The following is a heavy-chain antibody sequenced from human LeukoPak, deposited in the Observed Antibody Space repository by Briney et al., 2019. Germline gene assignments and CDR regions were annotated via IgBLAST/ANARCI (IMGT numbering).Heavy chain of an antibody. V-gene: IGHV4-38-2*02. CDR3: ARNYYYYYMDV. CDR2: IYHSGST. J-gene: IGHJ6*03. Sequence: SETLSLTCTVSGYSISSGHYWGWIRQPPGKGLEWIGSIYHSGSTYYNPSLKSRVTISVDTSKNQFSLKLSSVTAADTAVYYCARNYYYYYMDVWGKGTTVTISS. CDR1: GYSISSGHY.